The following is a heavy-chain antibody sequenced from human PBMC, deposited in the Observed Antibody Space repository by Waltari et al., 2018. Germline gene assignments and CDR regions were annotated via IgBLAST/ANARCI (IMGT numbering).Heavy chain of an antibody. CDR2: GSYIGAT. Sequence: QQQPQAPGAGRGTPLENLSITCSVFGGTISTNRHYWGWTRQPPGQGREWIATGSYIGATYSSPSVMSRVTISRDTSKNQLSLTLGSVTAADTAMYYCATYIGASVGTAAFDVWGQGTMVTVSS. V-gene: IGHV4-39*01. CDR3: ATYIGASVGTAAFDV. D-gene: IGHD5-12*01. CDR1: GGTISTNRHY. J-gene: IGHJ3*01.